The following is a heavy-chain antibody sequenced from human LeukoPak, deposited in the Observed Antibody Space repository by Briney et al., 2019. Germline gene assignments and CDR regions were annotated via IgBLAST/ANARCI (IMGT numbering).Heavy chain of an antibody. CDR3: AKTRKYALTPYDSSGYFDY. V-gene: IGHV3-23*01. CDR1: GFTFSSYA. Sequence: GGSLRLSCAASGFTFSSYAMSWVRQAPGKGLEWVSAISGSGGNTYYADSVKGRFTISRDNSKNTLYLQMNSLRAEDTAVYYCAKTRKYALTPYDSSGYFDYWGQGTLVTVSS. J-gene: IGHJ4*02. D-gene: IGHD3-22*01. CDR2: ISGSGGNT.